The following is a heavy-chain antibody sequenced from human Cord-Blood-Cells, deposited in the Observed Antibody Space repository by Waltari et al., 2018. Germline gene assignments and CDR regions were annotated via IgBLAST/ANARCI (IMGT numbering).Heavy chain of an antibody. CDR1: GYTFTGYS. CDR3: ARDPSIAVAGTGYFDY. Sequence: QVQLVQSGAEGKKPGASVKASCKASGYTFTGYSMNWVRKAPGQGLEWMGWINPNRGGTNYAQKFQGWVTMTRDTSISTAYMELSRLRSDDTAVYYCARDPSIAVAGTGYFDYWGQGTLVTVSS. D-gene: IGHD6-19*01. CDR2: INPNRGGT. J-gene: IGHJ4*02. V-gene: IGHV1-2*04.